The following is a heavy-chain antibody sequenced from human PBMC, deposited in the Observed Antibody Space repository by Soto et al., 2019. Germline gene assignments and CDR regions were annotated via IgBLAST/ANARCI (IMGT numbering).Heavy chain of an antibody. CDR1: GFSFSSYG. D-gene: IGHD3-22*01. J-gene: IGHJ4*02. CDR3: AKDSDYYDNTGYFPVFDY. CDR2: ISDSGNTT. Sequence: PGGSLRLSCAASGFSFSSYGMHWVRQAPGKGLEWVSVISDSGNTTYYADSVKGRFTISRDNFKNTLYLQMNSLRAEDTAIYYCAKDSDYYDNTGYFPVFDYWGPGSLVTVSS. V-gene: IGHV3-33*06.